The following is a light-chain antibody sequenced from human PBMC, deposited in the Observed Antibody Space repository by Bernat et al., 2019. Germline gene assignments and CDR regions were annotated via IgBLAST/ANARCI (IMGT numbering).Light chain of an antibody. CDR1: IDNVGYQG. CDR2: RNN. J-gene: IGLJ3*02. V-gene: IGLV10-54*01. CDR3: SAWEAGHSAWV. Sequence: QAGLTQPPSMSKGLRQTATLTCTGNIDNVGYQGAAWLQQHQGHPPKLRSYRNNLRPSGISERFSAARSGNTASLTITGLQPEDEADYYCSAWEAGHSAWVFGGGTKLTVL.